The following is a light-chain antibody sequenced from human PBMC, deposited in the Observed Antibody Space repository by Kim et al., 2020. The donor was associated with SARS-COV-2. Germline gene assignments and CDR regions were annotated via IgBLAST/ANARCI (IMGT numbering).Light chain of an antibody. V-gene: IGLV2-14*03. CDR2: DVS. CDR3: SSYTRSSTRV. CDR1: SSDVGGYNY. J-gene: IGLJ1*01. Sequence: GQSITISCTGTSSDVGGYNYVSWYQQHPGKAPNLMIYDVSNRPSGVSTRFSGSKSGNTASLTISGLQAEDEADYYCSSYTRSSTRVFGTGTKVTVL.